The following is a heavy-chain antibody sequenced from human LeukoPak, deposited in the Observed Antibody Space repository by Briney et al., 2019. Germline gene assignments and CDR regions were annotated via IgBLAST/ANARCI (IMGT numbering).Heavy chain of an antibody. CDR1: GGSISSYY. J-gene: IGHJ4*02. V-gene: IGHV4-59*01. Sequence: SETLSLTCTVSGGSISSYYWSWIWQPPGKGLERIGYIYYSGSTNYNPSLKSRVTISVDTSKNQFSLKLSSVTAADTAVYYCARVSGTGTTPFDYWGQGTLVTVSS. CDR3: ARVSGTGTTPFDY. CDR2: IYYSGST. D-gene: IGHD1-7*01.